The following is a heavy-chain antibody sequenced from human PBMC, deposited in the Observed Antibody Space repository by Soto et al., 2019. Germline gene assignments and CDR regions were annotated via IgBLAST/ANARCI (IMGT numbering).Heavy chain of an antibody. CDR3: AKVIRADSTSSNFYYYSGLDV. J-gene: IGHJ6*02. Sequence: QVQLVESGGGVVQPGRSLRLSCAASGFTFRTYGMHWVRQAPGKGLEWLAVISNNGINKYYADSVKGRFTISRDKSRDTLFLQMNSLRGEDTAIYYCAKVIRADSTSSNFYYYSGLDVWGQGTTVTVSS. D-gene: IGHD6-6*01. CDR1: GFTFRTYG. V-gene: IGHV3-30*18. CDR2: ISNNGINK.